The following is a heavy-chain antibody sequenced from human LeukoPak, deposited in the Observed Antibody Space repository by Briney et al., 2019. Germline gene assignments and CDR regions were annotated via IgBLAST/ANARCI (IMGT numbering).Heavy chain of an antibody. Sequence: PGGSLRLSCAASGFTFSDYYMSWIRQAPGKGLEWVSCVSSSGSTIYYADSVKGRLTISMDNAKNSLYLQMNSLRAEDTAVYYCARVMEWLNSYYYYYYMDVWGKGTTVTVSS. V-gene: IGHV3-11*01. CDR3: ARVMEWLNSYYYYYYMDV. CDR2: VSSSGSTI. J-gene: IGHJ6*03. CDR1: GFTFSDYY. D-gene: IGHD3-3*01.